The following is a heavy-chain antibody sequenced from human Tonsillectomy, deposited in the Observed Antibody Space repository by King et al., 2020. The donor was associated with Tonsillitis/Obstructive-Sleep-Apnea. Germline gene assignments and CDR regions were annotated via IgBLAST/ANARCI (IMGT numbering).Heavy chain of an antibody. CDR2: ITSSGSTI. D-gene: IGHD2-2*01. CDR3: ARLDLEYHHFFDY. V-gene: IGHV3-11*01. J-gene: IGHJ4*02. CDR1: GFTFSDNY. Sequence: VQLVESGGGLVKPGGSLRLSCAASGFTFSDNYMSWIRQVPGKGLEWISYITSSGSTIYYADSVKGRFTISRDNAKNSLYLQMNSLRAEDTAVYFCARLDLEYHHFFDYWGQGTLVTVSS.